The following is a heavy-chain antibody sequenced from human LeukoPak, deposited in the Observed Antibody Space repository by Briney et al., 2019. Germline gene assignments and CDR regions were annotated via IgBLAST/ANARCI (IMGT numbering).Heavy chain of an antibody. J-gene: IGHJ6*02. CDR3: ATDSGLWLVQPEVYYYYGMDV. D-gene: IGHD6-19*01. Sequence: GASVKDSCKVSGYTLTQLSMHWVRQAPGKGPEWMGGFEPEDGETIYAQKFQGRVTMTEDTSTDTAYMELSSLRSEDTAVYYCATDSGLWLVQPEVYYYYGMDVWGQGTTVTVSS. CDR2: FEPEDGET. V-gene: IGHV1-24*01. CDR1: GYTLTQLS.